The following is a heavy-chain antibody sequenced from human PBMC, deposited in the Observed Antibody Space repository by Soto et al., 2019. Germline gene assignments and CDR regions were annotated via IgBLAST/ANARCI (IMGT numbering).Heavy chain of an antibody. CDR1: GFTFSSYS. J-gene: IGHJ6*03. V-gene: IGHV3-21*01. CDR3: AREAYFDWLLNYYYYYMDV. Sequence: EVQLVESGGGLVKPGGFLRLSCAASGFTFSSYSMNWVRQAPGKGLEWVSSISSSSSYIYYADSVKGRFTISRDNAKNSLYLQMNSLRAEDTAVYYCAREAYFDWLLNYYYYYMDVWGKGTTVTVSS. CDR2: ISSSSSYI. D-gene: IGHD3-9*01.